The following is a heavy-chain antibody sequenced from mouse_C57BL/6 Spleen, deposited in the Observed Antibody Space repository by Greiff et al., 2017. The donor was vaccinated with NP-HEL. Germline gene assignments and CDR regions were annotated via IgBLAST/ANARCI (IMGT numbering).Heavy chain of an antibody. CDR3: ARVGRDYAMDY. Sequence: VQLKESGPGLVKPSQSLSLTCSVTGYSITSGYYWNWIRQFPGNKLEWMGYISYDGSNNYNPSLKNRISITRDTSKNQFFLKLNSVTTEDTATYYCARVGRDYAMDYWGQGTSVTVSS. J-gene: IGHJ4*01. CDR1: GYSITSGYY. V-gene: IGHV3-6*01. CDR2: ISYDGSN.